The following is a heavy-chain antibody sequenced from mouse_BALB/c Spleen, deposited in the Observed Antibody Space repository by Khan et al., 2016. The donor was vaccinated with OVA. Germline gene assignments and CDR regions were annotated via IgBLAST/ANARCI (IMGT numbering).Heavy chain of an antibody. J-gene: IGHJ2*01. Sequence: VQLQQSGPELVKAGASVKISCKTSGYTFTEYNIHWIKQTHGESLEWIGGISPNNGGTNSNQKFRDKATLTIDKSSSTAYIELRSLSSEDSAVYYCVIYRNDGYFDYWGQGTTLTVSS. V-gene: IGHV1-18*01. CDR3: VIYRNDGYFDY. D-gene: IGHD2-14*01. CDR1: GYTFTEYN. CDR2: ISPNNGGT.